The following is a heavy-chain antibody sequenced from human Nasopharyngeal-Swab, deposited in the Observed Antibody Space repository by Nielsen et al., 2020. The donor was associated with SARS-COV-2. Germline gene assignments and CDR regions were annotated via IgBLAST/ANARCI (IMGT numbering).Heavy chain of an antibody. CDR2: ISSSSSYT. D-gene: IGHD3-3*01. CDR3: ARLLRFLEWLHLPDYYYGMDV. Sequence: CHAPGKGLGWVSYISSSSSYTNYADSVKGRFTISRDNAKNSLYLQMNSLRAEDTAVYYCARLLRFLEWLHLPDYYYGMDVWGQGTTVTVSS. V-gene: IGHV3-11*03. J-gene: IGHJ6*02.